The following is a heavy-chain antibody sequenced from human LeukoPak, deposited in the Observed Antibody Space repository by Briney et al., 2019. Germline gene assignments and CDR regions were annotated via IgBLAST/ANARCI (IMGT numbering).Heavy chain of an antibody. CDR3: AREAGYYDSSGYYRSAFDY. CDR2: ITSSSSYI. J-gene: IGHJ4*02. V-gene: IGHV3-21*01. CDR1: GFTFSSYN. Sequence: GGSLRLSCAASGFTFSSYNMNWVRQAPGKGLEWVSSITSSSSYIYYADSVKGRFTISRDNAKNSLYLQMNSLRAEDTAVYYCAREAGYYDSSGYYRSAFDYWGQGTLVTVSS. D-gene: IGHD3-22*01.